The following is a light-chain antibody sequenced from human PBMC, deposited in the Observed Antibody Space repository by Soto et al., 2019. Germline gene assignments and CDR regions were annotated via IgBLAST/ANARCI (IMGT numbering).Light chain of an antibody. CDR1: QSVSSSY. CDR2: GAS. CDR3: QQYVSSGR. Sequence: KNTRSTVYLSPSYRANLSYRASQSVSSSYLAWYQQKPGQAPRLLIYGASSRATGIPDRFSGSGSGTDFTLTISRLEPEDIAVYYCQQYVSSGRFGQGTIVDIK. V-gene: IGKV3-20*01. J-gene: IGKJ1*01.